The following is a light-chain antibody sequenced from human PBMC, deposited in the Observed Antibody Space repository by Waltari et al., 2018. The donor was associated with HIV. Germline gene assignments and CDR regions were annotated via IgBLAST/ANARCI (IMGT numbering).Light chain of an antibody. CDR2: AKI. J-gene: IGLJ2*01. CDR1: SLKNYY. CDR3: HSRDSSGNHL. Sequence: SSELTQDPAVSVALGQTVSITCQGDSLKNYYANWYHQKPGQAPLLVIYAKINRPSGIPDRFSGSGSGNTASLTITGAQAEDEGDYYCHSRDSSGNHLFGGGTKVTVL. V-gene: IGLV3-19*01.